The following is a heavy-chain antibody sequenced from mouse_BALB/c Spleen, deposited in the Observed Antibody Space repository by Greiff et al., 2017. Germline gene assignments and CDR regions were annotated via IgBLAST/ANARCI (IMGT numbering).Heavy chain of an antibody. J-gene: IGHJ2*01. CDR3: ARGSYGYDY. CDR1: GFTFSSYA. V-gene: IGHV5-9-4*01. Sequence: EVKLVESGGGLVKPGGSLKLSCAASGFTFSSYAMSWVRQSPEKRLEWVAEISSGGSYTYYPDTVTGRFTISRDNAKNTLYLEMSSLRSEDTAMYYCARGSYGYDYWGQGTTLTVSS. D-gene: IGHD1-2*01. CDR2: ISSGGSYT.